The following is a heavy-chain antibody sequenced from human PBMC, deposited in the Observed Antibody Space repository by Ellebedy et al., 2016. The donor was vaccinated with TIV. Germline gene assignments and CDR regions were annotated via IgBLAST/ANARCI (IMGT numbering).Heavy chain of an antibody. V-gene: IGHV5-51*01. CDR3: ARGSTAGGMDV. D-gene: IGHD1-26*01. CDR1: GYSFTNYW. Sequence: GESLKISCQASGYSFTNYWLGWVRPMPGKGLEWMGIIYPGDSDTRYSPSFQGQVTMSADKSISIAYLQWSSLKASDTAMYYCARGSTAGGMDVWGQGTTVTVSS. J-gene: IGHJ6*02. CDR2: IYPGDSDT.